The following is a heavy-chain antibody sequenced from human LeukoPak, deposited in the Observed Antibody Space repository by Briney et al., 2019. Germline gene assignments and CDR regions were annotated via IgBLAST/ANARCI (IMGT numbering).Heavy chain of an antibody. CDR3: ARDDRIVLMVYAMNYYGMDV. CDR2: INAGNGNT. CDR1: GYTFTSYA. Sequence: ASVKVSCKDSGYTFTSYAMHWVRQAPGQRLEWMGWINAGNGNTKYSQKFQGRVTITRDTSASTAYMELSSLRSEDTAVYYCARDDRIVLMVYAMNYYGMDVWGQGTTVTVSS. J-gene: IGHJ6*02. D-gene: IGHD2-8*01. V-gene: IGHV1-3*01.